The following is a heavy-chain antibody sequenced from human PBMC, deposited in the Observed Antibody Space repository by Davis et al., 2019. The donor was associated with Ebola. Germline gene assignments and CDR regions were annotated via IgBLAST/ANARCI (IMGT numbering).Heavy chain of an antibody. CDR3: ASQTAMVTRYYGMDV. CDR1: GFTVSSDY. V-gene: IGHV3-53*01. Sequence: GGSLRLSCVASGFTVSSDYMSWVRQAPGKGLEWVSVIYSGGSTYYADSVKGRFTISRDNSKNTLYLQMNSLRAEDTAVYYCASQTAMVTRYYGMDVWGKGTTVTVSS. CDR2: IYSGGST. D-gene: IGHD5-18*01. J-gene: IGHJ6*04.